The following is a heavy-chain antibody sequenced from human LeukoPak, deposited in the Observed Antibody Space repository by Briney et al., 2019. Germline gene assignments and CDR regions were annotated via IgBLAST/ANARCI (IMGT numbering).Heavy chain of an antibody. V-gene: IGHV3-30*18. J-gene: IGHJ4*02. CDR3: AKDRGFSYASGSSELDY. D-gene: IGHD3-10*01. CDR2: IAYDGSQK. Sequence: GGSLRLSCAASGFTFSGYGMHWVRLAPGKGLEWVAVIAYDGSQKHYADSVQGRFIIARDNSRNMVFLQMNSLREEDTAIYYCAKDRGFSYASGSSELDYWGQGTPVTVSS. CDR1: GFTFSGYG.